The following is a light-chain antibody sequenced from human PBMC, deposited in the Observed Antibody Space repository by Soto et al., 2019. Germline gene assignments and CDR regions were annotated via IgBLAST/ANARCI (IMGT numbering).Light chain of an antibody. V-gene: IGLV2-14*01. CDR1: SSDIGAYNY. J-gene: IGLJ2*01. Sequence: QSALTQPASVSGSPGQSIAISCTGTSSDIGAYNYVSWYQHHPGKAPKLMIYEVSNRPSGVSNRFSGSKSGNTASLTISGLQGDDEADYYCSSFTSSLTLVFGGGIKLTVL. CDR3: SSFTSSLTLV. CDR2: EVS.